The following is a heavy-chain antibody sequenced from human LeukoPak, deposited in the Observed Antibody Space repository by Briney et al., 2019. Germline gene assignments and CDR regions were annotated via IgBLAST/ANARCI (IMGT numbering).Heavy chain of an antibody. J-gene: IGHJ5*02. Sequence: ASVKVSCKASGYTFTSYGISWVRQAPGQGLEWMGWISVYNGNTNYAQKLQGRVTMTTDTSTSTAYMELRSLRSDDTAVYYCARCGNLGSTSWRALWFDPWGQGTLVTVSS. CDR2: ISVYNGNT. CDR1: GYTFTSYG. CDR3: ARCGNLGSTSWRALWFDP. V-gene: IGHV1-18*01. D-gene: IGHD2-2*01.